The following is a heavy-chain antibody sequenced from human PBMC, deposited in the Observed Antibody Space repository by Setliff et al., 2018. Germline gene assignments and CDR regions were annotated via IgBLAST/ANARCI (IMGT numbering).Heavy chain of an antibody. CDR3: AHSTTFDLHHDY. CDR1: GGSVSTFY. V-gene: IGHV4-4*09. D-gene: IGHD3-9*01. Sequence: PSETLSLTCRVSGGSVSTFYWTWIRQPPGKGLEWIGYIFTSGSTQYNPSPKSRATISRDTSSNQFSLKLFSVTAADTAVYYCAHSTTFDLHHDYWGQGALVTVSS. J-gene: IGHJ4*02. CDR2: IFTSGST.